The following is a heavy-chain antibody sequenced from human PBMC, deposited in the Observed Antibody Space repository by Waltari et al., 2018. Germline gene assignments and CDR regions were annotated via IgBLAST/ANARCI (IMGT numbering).Heavy chain of an antibody. CDR3: ARQGELRYFDWRKRYNWFDP. CDR1: GGSISSSSYY. V-gene: IGHV4-39*01. CDR2: IYYSGST. Sequence: QLQLQESGPGLVKPSETLSLTCTVSGGSISSSSYYRGWIRQPPGKGLEWIGSIYYSGSTYYNPSLKSRVTISVDTSKNQFSLKLSSVTAADTAVYYCARQGELRYFDWRKRYNWFDPWGQGTLVTVSS. J-gene: IGHJ5*02. D-gene: IGHD3-9*01.